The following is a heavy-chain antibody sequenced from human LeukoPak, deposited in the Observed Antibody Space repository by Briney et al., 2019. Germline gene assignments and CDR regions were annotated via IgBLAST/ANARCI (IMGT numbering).Heavy chain of an antibody. CDR2: IYHSGST. J-gene: IGHJ4*02. Sequence: SETLSLTCTVSGYSISGGYYWGWIRQPPGKGLEWIGSIYHSGSTYYNPSLKSRVTISVDTSKNQFSLKLSSVTAADTAVYYCAGCRITGTRPFDYWGQGTLVTVSS. D-gene: IGHD1-7*01. CDR3: AGCRITGTRPFDY. V-gene: IGHV4-38-2*02. CDR1: GYSISGGYY.